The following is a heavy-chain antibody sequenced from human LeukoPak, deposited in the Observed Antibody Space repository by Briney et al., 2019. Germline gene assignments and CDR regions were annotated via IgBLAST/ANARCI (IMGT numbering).Heavy chain of an antibody. Sequence: SETLSLICTVSGGSISSYYWSWIRQPPGKGLEWIGYIYYSGSTNYNPSLKSRVTISVDTSKNQFSLKLSSVTAADTAVYYCARAPNYYDSSGYYYYDYWGQGTLVTVSS. CDR1: GGSISSYY. CDR2: IYYSGST. V-gene: IGHV4-59*01. CDR3: ARAPNYYDSSGYYYYDY. J-gene: IGHJ4*02. D-gene: IGHD3-22*01.